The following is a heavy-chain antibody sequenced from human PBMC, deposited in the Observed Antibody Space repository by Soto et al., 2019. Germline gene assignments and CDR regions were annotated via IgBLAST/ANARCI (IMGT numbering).Heavy chain of an antibody. Sequence: QLQLQESGPGLVKPSETLSLTCTVSGGSISSSSYYWGWIRQPPGKGLEWIGSIYYSGSTYYNPSLKSRVTISVDTSKNQFSLKLSSVTAADTAVYYCARERVVPMVYYYYGMDVWGQGTTVTVSS. D-gene: IGHD2-15*01. V-gene: IGHV4-39*02. CDR2: IYYSGST. CDR3: ARERVVPMVYYYYGMDV. J-gene: IGHJ6*02. CDR1: GGSISSSSYY.